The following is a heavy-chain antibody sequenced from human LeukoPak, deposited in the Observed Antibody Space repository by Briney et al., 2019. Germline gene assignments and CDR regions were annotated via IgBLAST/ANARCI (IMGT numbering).Heavy chain of an antibody. J-gene: IGHJ5*02. CDR3: ARENYDFWSGYLAAHNWFDP. Sequence: GASVKVSCKASGYTFTCYYMHWVRQAPGQGLEWMGWINPNSGGTNYAQKFQGRVTMTRDTSISTAYMELSRLRSDDTAVYYCARENYDFWSGYLAAHNWFDPWGQGTLVTVSS. CDR2: INPNSGGT. D-gene: IGHD3-3*01. V-gene: IGHV1-2*02. CDR1: GYTFTCYY.